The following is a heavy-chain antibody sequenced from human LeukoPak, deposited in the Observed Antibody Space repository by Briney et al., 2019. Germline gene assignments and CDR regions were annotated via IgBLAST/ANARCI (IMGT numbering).Heavy chain of an antibody. D-gene: IGHD6-13*01. CDR2: ISPDGDNT. CDR1: GFTFSNYG. Sequence: PGRSLRLSCAASGFTFSNYGMRWVRHTPGKGLEWVAVISPDGDNTCYADSVKGRFTISRDNSMNTLNLQMNSLRHEDTAVYYCAKVNKYISVWCPFDYWGQGTLVTVSS. J-gene: IGHJ4*02. CDR3: AKVNKYISVWCPFDY. V-gene: IGHV3-30*18.